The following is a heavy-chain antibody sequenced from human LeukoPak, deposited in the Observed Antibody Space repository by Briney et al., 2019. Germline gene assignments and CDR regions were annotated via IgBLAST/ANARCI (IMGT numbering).Heavy chain of an antibody. J-gene: IGHJ4*02. V-gene: IGHV4-59*08. CDR1: GGSISSYY. CDR3: ARWGYSYGDDY. D-gene: IGHD5-18*01. Sequence: SEPLSLTCSVSGGSISSYYWSWIRQPPGKGLEWTGNIYYSGSTNYNPSLKSRVTISVDTSKNQFSLKLSSVTAADTAVYYCARWGYSYGDDYWGQGTLVTVSS. CDR2: IYYSGST.